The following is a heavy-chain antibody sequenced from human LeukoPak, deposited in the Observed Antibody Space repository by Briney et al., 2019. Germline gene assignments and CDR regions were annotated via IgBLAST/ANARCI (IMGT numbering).Heavy chain of an antibody. CDR2: IYYSGST. CDR1: GGSISSYY. J-gene: IGHJ4*02. D-gene: IGHD3-3*01. Sequence: SETLSLTCTVSGGSISSYYWGWIRQPPGKGLEWIGSIYYSGSTYYNPSLKSRVTISVDTSKNQFSLKLSSVTAADTAVYYCARNGNTYYDFWSGYPNFTFDYWGQGTLVTVSS. CDR3: ARNGNTYYDFWSGYPNFTFDY. V-gene: IGHV4-39*01.